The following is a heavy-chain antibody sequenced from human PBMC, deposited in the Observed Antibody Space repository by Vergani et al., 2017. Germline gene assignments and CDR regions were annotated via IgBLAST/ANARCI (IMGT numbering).Heavy chain of an antibody. CDR2: SVST. D-gene: IGHD3-3*01. J-gene: IGHJ6*03. V-gene: IGHV4-4*07. Sequence: SVSTNYNPSLKSRVTMSVDTSKNQFSLKLSSVTAADTAVYYCARVTTIFGVVNYYYYMDVWGKGTTVTVSS. CDR3: ARVTTIFGVVNYYYYMDV.